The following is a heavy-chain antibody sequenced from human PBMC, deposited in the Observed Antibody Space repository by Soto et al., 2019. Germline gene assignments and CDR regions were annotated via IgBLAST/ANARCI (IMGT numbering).Heavy chain of an antibody. D-gene: IGHD5-18*01. CDR2: IDVGSANA. CDR1: GFTFSSSA. CDR3: ARVYPSDTRYGYVGNNWFDP. V-gene: IGHV1-58*01. Sequence: SVKVSCKTSGFTFSSSAVHWVRQARGHRLQWIGWIDVGSANANYAQMLQERVTISRDMSTSTAYMELSSLRSEDTAVYYCARVYPSDTRYGYVGNNWFDPWGQGTLVTV. J-gene: IGHJ5*02.